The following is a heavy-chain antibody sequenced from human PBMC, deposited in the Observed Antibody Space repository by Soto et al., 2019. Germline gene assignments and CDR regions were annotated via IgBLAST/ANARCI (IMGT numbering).Heavy chain of an antibody. CDR1: GYTFTSYA. Sequence: GASVKVSCKASGYTFTSYAMHWVRQAPGQRLEWMGWINAGNGNTKYSQKFQGRVTITRDTSASTAYMELSSLRSEDTDVYYCAIVLMVYAISQDAFDIWGQGTMVTVSS. D-gene: IGHD2-8*01. CDR2: INAGNGNT. CDR3: AIVLMVYAISQDAFDI. V-gene: IGHV1-3*01. J-gene: IGHJ3*02.